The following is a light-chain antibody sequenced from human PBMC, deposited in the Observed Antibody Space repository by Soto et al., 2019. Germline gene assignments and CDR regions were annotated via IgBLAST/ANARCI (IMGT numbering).Light chain of an antibody. V-gene: IGLV2-18*02. CDR3: PSFTTSTTYV. Sequence: QSVLTQPPSVSGSPGQSVAVSCTGSSSDVGSYNRVSWYQQPPGAAPKLIIYEVNNRPSGVPDRFSGSKSGNTASLTISGLRAEDEADYYCPSFTTSTTYVFGTGTKVTV. CDR2: EVN. J-gene: IGLJ1*01. CDR1: SSDVGSYNR.